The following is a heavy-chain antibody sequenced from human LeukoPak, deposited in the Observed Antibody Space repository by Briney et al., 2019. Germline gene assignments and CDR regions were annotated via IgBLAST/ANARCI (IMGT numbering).Heavy chain of an antibody. Sequence: GGSLRLSCAASGFTFTTYAMHWVRQAPGKGLEWVAVVSYDASTKYYADSVKGRFTISRDNSKNTLYLQMNSLRAEDTAVYYCARDPSQDDYWGQGTLVTVSS. J-gene: IGHJ4*02. CDR1: GFTFTTYA. V-gene: IGHV3-30-3*01. CDR3: ARDPSQDDY. CDR2: VSYDASTK.